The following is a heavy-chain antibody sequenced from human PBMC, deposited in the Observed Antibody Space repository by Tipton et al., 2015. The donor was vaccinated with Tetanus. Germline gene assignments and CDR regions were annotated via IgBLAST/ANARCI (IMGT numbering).Heavy chain of an antibody. CDR2: IYSSGST. V-gene: IGHV4-59*07. Sequence: TLSLTCSVSGGSINPYYWSWIRQPPGKGLEWIGNIYSSGSTYYNPSLKSRVTISVDTSRNQFSLRLRSVTPAGTAMYYCASLIEPYSSGWRNWFDAWGQGSLVTVSS. CDR3: ASLIEPYSSGWRNWFDA. D-gene: IGHD6-19*01. J-gene: IGHJ5*02. CDR1: GGSINPYY.